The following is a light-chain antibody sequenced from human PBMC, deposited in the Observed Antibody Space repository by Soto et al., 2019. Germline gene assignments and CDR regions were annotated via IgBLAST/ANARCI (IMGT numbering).Light chain of an antibody. CDR2: DDN. Sequence: NFMLTQPHSVSESPGKTVTISCTGSGGSIASNFVQWYQQRPGRAPTTLIYDDNQRPSEVPDRFSGSIDSSSNSASLTVSGLKSEDEADYYCQSYDSVNRVVFGGGTKLTVL. V-gene: IGLV6-57*02. J-gene: IGLJ2*01. CDR1: GGSIASNF. CDR3: QSYDSVNRVV.